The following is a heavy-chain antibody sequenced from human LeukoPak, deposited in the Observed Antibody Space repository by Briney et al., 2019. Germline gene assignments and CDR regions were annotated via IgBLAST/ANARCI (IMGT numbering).Heavy chain of an antibody. CDR1: GFTFSSYW. CDR2: IYSDGSSY. CDR3: ARESYGDLDY. J-gene: IGHJ4*02. V-gene: IGHV3-74*03. Sequence: GGSLRLSCAASGFTFSSYWMHWVRRAPGKGLVWVSRIYSDGSSYTADSVKGRFTISRDNAKNSLYLQMNSLRAEDTAVYYCARESYGDLDYWGQGTLVTVSS. D-gene: IGHD4-17*01.